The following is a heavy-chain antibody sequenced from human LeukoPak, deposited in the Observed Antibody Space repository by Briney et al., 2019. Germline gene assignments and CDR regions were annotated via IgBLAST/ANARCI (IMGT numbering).Heavy chain of an antibody. CDR2: ISVSGGST. Sequence: GGSLRLSCAASGFTFGTYAMSWVRQAPGKGLEWVSVISVSGGSTYYADSVKGRFTISRDNSKNTLYLQMNSLRAEDTAVYYCAKSPGGVVSTSFDNWGQGTLVTVSS. D-gene: IGHD2-2*01. V-gene: IGHV3-23*01. J-gene: IGHJ4*02. CDR3: AKSPGGVVSTSFDN. CDR1: GFTFGTYA.